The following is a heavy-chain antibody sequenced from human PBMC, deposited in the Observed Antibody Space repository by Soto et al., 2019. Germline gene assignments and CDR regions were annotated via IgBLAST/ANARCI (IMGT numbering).Heavy chain of an antibody. CDR2: IIPIFGTA. Sequence: QVQLVQSGAEVKKPGSSVKVSCKASGGTFSSYAISWVRQAPGQGLEWMGGIIPIFGTANYAQKCQGRVTITADESTGTAYMGLSSLRSGDKGVYYCAREGGAMGDYWGQGTLVTVSS. V-gene: IGHV1-69*01. D-gene: IGHD3-16*01. CDR3: AREGGAMGDY. J-gene: IGHJ4*02. CDR1: GGTFSSYA.